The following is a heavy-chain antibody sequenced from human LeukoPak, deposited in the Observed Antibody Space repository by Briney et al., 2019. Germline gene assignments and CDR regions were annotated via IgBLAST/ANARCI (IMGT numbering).Heavy chain of an antibody. V-gene: IGHV1-46*01. Sequence: EASVKVSCKASGYTFTSYYMHWVRQAPGQGLEWMGIINPSGGSTSYAQKFQGRVTMTRDTSTSTVYVELSSLRSEDTAVYYCARDRRYSSGWYVKLSSYYFDYWGQGTLVTVSS. J-gene: IGHJ4*02. D-gene: IGHD6-19*01. CDR3: ARDRRYSSGWYVKLSSYYFDY. CDR2: INPSGGST. CDR1: GYTFTSYY.